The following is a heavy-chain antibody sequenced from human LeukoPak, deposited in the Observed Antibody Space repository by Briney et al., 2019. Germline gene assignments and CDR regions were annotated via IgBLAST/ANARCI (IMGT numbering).Heavy chain of an antibody. V-gene: IGHV1-69*10. CDR3: ARDKNDCTTTSCYTGLDY. J-gene: IGHJ4*02. D-gene: IGHD2-2*02. Sequence: ASVKVSCKASGGTFSSYAISWVRQAPGQGLEWMGGIIPILGIANYAQKFQGRVTITADKSTSTAYMELSSLRSEDTAVYYCARDKNDCTTTSCYTGLDYWGQGTLVTVSS. CDR2: IIPILGIA. CDR1: GGTFSSYA.